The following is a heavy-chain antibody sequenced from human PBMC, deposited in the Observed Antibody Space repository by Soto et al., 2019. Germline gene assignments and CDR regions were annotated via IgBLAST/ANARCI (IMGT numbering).Heavy chain of an antibody. D-gene: IGHD2-2*01. V-gene: IGHV4-59*08. CDR1: GGSTSSYY. J-gene: IGHJ5*02. CDR2: IYYSGST. Sequence: SETLSLTCTVSGGSTSSYYWSWIRQPPGKGLEWIGYIYYSGSTNYNPSHKSRVTISVDTSKNQFSLKLSSVTAADTAVYYCARVPGPWGQGTLVTVSS. CDR3: ARVPGP.